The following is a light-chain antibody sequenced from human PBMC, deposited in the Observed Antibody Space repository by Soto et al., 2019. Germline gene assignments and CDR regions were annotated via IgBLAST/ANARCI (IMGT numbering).Light chain of an antibody. J-gene: IGKJ2*02. CDR1: QSISIW. Sequence: DIQMTHSPSTLSASVGDRVSITCRASQSISIWLAWYHQKPGIAPKLLIYDASSLEGGVPSRFSGSGSGTEFTLTISSLHPDDFATYYCQQYLSYSRTFGQGTRLEIK. CDR3: QQYLSYSRT. V-gene: IGKV1-5*01. CDR2: DAS.